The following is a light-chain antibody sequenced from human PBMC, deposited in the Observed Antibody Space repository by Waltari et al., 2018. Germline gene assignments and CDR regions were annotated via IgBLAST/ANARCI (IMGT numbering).Light chain of an antibody. J-gene: IGKJ2*01. CDR2: GAS. Sequence: EIVMTQLPATLAVTPGETDAPFYWSSQTIGNTIDWDQQEPAQAPKFLIYGASVRAPGIPARFSGSGSGTEYTLTIAGLQSEDFAVYYCQQFENWPYTFGQGTKLEIK. V-gene: IGKV3-15*01. CDR3: QQFENWPYT. CDR1: QTIGNT.